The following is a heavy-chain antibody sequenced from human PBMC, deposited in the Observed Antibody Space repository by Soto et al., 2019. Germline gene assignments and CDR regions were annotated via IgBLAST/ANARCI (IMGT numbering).Heavy chain of an antibody. D-gene: IGHD3-16*01. V-gene: IGHV4-30-4*01. Sequence: QVQLQESGPGLVKPSQTLSLTCTVSGGSISSGDYYWSWIRQPPGKGLEWIGYIYYSGSTYYNPSLKSRVTISVDTSNNHFSLKVSSVTAADTAVYYCAREQAGLGWFDPWGQGTLVTVSS. CDR1: GGSISSGDYY. J-gene: IGHJ5*02. CDR3: AREQAGLGWFDP. CDR2: IYYSGST.